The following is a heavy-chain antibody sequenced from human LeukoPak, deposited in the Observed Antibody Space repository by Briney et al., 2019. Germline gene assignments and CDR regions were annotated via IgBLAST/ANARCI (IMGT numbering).Heavy chain of an antibody. D-gene: IGHD2-21*02. CDR2: ISSSSYI. CDR1: GFTFSSYS. V-gene: IGHV3-21*01. J-gene: IGHJ4*02. Sequence: GGSLRLSCAASGFTFSSYSMNWVRQAPGKGLEWVSSISSSSYIYYADSVKGRFTISRDNAKNSLYLQMNSLRAEDTAVYYCARERYCGGDCYYFDYWGQGTLVTVSS. CDR3: ARERYCGGDCYYFDY.